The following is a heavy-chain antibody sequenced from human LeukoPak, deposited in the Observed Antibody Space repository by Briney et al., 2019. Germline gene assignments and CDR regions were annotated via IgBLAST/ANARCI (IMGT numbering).Heavy chain of an antibody. J-gene: IGHJ4*02. Sequence: GGSLRLSCAASGFTFSSYAMSWVRQAPGKGLEWVSAISGSGGSTYYADSVKGRFTISRDNSKNTLYLQMNSLRAEDTAVYNCAKNNRRYCSGDSCALFDYSGQGTLVTVSS. D-gene: IGHD2-15*01. CDR2: ISGSGGST. V-gene: IGHV3-23*01. CDR3: AKNNRRYCSGDSCALFDY. CDR1: GFTFSSYA.